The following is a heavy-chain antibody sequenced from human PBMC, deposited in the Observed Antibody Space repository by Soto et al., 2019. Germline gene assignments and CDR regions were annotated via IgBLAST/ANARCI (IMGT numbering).Heavy chain of an antibody. D-gene: IGHD3-22*01. CDR1: GGSISSYY. V-gene: IGHV4-59*08. CDR3: ARLGYYDSSGYYVGY. CDR2: IYYSGST. Sequence: SETVSLTCTVSGGSISSYYWSWIRQPPGKGLEWIGYIYYSGSTNYNPSLKSRVTISVDTSKNQFSLKLSSVTAADTAVYYCARLGYYDSSGYYVGYWGQGTLVTVS. J-gene: IGHJ4*02.